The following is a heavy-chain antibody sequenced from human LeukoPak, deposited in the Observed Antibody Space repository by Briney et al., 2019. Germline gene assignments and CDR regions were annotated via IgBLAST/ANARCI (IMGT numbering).Heavy chain of an antibody. CDR3: ARDIEEGWFDP. CDR2: ISSSGSTI. J-gene: IGHJ5*02. V-gene: IGHV3-11*01. Sequence: GGSLRLSCAASGFTFSDYYMSWIRQAPGKGLGWVSYISSSGSTIYYADSVKGRFTISRDNAKNSLYLQMNSLRAEDTAVYYCARDIEEGWFDPWGQGTLVTVSS. CDR1: GFTFSDYY. D-gene: IGHD2-15*01.